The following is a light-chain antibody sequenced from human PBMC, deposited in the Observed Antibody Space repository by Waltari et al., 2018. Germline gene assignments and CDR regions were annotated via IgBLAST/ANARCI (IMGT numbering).Light chain of an antibody. Sequence: DIQLTQSPSFLSASVEDSVTITCRASQGISSYLAWYQQKPGRAPKLLIYSASTLKSGVPSRFSGSGSGTDFTLTISSLQPEDFATYYCQQLNAYPPTFGQGTKVEIK. CDR2: SAS. CDR1: QGISSY. CDR3: QQLNAYPPT. J-gene: IGKJ1*01. V-gene: IGKV1-9*01.